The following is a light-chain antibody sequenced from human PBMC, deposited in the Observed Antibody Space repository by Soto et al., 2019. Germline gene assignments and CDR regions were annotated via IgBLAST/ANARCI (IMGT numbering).Light chain of an antibody. Sequence: DIQMTQSPSSVSASVGDRVVITCRASQDISNYLAWYQHKPGDAPELLIYAASRLKRGVPSRFSGSGSGTFFTLIIDSLQLEDFATYYCQQADIFPRTFGGGTKVEI. V-gene: IGKV1-12*01. CDR2: AAS. J-gene: IGKJ4*01. CDR1: QDISNY. CDR3: QQADIFPRT.